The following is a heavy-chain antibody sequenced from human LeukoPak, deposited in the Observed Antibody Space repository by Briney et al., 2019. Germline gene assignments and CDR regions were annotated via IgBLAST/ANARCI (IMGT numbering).Heavy chain of an antibody. CDR2: IYYSGST. CDR1: GGSISSGDYY. V-gene: IGHV4-30-4*01. J-gene: IGHJ6*02. D-gene: IGHD6-19*01. Sequence: SQTLSLTCTVSGGSISSGDYYWSWIRQPPGKGLEWIGYIYYSGSTYYNPSLKSRVTISVDTSKNQFSLKLSSVTAADTAVYYCAREEDSGWFPWGMDVWGQGTTVTVSS. CDR3: AREEDSGWFPWGMDV.